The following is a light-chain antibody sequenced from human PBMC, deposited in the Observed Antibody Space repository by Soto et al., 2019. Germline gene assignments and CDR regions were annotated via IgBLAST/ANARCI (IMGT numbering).Light chain of an antibody. V-gene: IGKV3-20*01. CDR3: QHYDWSLTWT. CDR2: GAS. Sequence: NLFTQSPSPPALSSGGKTTLSFRALQTVSSSFLAWYQQKRGQAPRLLIYGASTRATGVPDRFSGSGSGTDFTLTISELEPEDFAVYYCQHYDWSLTWTFGPGTKVDIK. CDR1: QTVSSSF. J-gene: IGKJ1*01.